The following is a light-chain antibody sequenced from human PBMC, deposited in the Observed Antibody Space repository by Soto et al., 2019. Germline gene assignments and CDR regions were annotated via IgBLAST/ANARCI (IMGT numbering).Light chain of an antibody. CDR1: QGISNS. J-gene: IGKJ3*01. Sequence: DILMTQSPSSLSASIGDRVTITCRASQGISNSLAWYQQKPGKGPSLLIYDASTLQSGVPSRFSGSGSGTDFTLTINSLQPEDVATYYCQKYKSAPYSLGPGTKVDIK. CDR3: QKYKSAPYS. CDR2: DAS. V-gene: IGKV1-27*01.